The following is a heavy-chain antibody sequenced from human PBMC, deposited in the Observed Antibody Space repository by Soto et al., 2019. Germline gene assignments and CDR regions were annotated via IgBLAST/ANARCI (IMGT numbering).Heavy chain of an antibody. Sequence: SQTLSLTCAISGDSVSTNSATWDWIRQSPSRGLEWLGRTYYRSKWYNDYAVSVKGRITINPDTSNNQLSLQLNSVTPDDTAVYYCARHTPAISISDHWGQGTLVTVSS. CDR3: ARHTPAISISDH. J-gene: IGHJ4*02. V-gene: IGHV6-1*01. D-gene: IGHD2-15*01. CDR1: GDSVSTNSAT. CDR2: TYYRSKWYN.